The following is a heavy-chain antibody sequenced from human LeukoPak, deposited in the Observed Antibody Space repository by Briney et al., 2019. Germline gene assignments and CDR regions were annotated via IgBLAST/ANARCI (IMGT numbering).Heavy chain of an antibody. CDR3: ARERDEAFDI. CDR1: GFTFNIYS. CDR2: IGGSSTSI. J-gene: IGHJ3*02. Sequence: GGSLRLSCAASGFTFNIYSMNWVRQAPGKGLEWVSSIGGSSTSIYYADSVRGRFTISRDNAKNSLYLQVNSLRAEDTAVYFCARERDEAFDIWGQGTMVTVSS. V-gene: IGHV3-21*01.